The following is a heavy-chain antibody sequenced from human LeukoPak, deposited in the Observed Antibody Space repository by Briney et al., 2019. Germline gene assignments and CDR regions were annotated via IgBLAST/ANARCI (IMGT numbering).Heavy chain of an antibody. D-gene: IGHD6-13*01. V-gene: IGHV4-4*02. Sequence: SGTLSLTCAVSGGSISRSNWWSWVRQPPGKGLEWIGEIYHSGSTNYNPSLKSRVTISVDKSKNQFSLKLSSVTAADTAVYYCASAVRAPGYSSSWYAFDYWGQGTLVTVSS. CDR1: GGSISRSNW. J-gene: IGHJ4*02. CDR2: IYHSGST. CDR3: ASAVRAPGYSSSWYAFDY.